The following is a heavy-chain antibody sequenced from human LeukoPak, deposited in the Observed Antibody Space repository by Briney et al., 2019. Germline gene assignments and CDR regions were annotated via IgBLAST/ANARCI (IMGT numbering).Heavy chain of an antibody. J-gene: IGHJ4*02. Sequence: GGSLRLSCAASGFTVSSNYMSWVRQAPGKGLEWVSVIYSGGGTYYADSVKGRFTISRDNSKNTLYLQMNSPRAEDTAVYYCARGAGTRDGYNYDYWGQGTLVTVSS. CDR1: GFTVSSNY. D-gene: IGHD5-24*01. CDR3: ARGAGTRDGYNYDY. CDR2: IYSGGGT. V-gene: IGHV3-53*01.